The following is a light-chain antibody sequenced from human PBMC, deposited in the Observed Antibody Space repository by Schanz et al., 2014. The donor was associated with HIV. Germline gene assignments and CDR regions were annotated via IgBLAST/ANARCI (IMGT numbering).Light chain of an antibody. CDR1: QSVRNN. CDR2: GAS. V-gene: IGKV3-15*01. CDR3: QQYGSSPIT. J-gene: IGKJ5*01. Sequence: EIVMTQSPATLSVSPGERATLSCRASQSVRNNLAWYQQKPGQAPRLLIYGASTRATGIPARFSGSGSGTDFTLTISSLEPEDFAVYYCQQYGSSPITFGQGTRLEMK.